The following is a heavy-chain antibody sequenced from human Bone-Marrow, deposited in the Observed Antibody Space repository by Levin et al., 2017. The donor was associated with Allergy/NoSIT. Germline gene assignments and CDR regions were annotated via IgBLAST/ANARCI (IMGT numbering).Heavy chain of an antibody. D-gene: IGHD2-2*01. CDR2: THSSGNT. CDR1: EFSVGSSY. V-gene: IGHV3-53*01. Sequence: GESLKISCAASEFSVGSSYVTWVRQAPGKGLEWVSVTHSSGNTYYADSVKGRFTISRDHSMDTVFLQMNSLRADDTAVYYCARGGGGTSDWTFYYMDGWGKGTTVTVSS. CDR3: ARGGGGTSDWTFYYMDG. J-gene: IGHJ6*03.